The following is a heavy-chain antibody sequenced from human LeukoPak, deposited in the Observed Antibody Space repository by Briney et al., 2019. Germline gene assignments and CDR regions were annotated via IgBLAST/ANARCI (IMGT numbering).Heavy chain of an antibody. CDR1: GGSFSGYY. CDR2: INHSGST. D-gene: IGHD6-19*01. V-gene: IGHV4-34*01. CDR3: ARSLLGSSGWYYYYGMDV. Sequence: SETLSLTCAVYGGSFSGYYWSWIRQPPGKGLEWIGEINHSGSTNYNPSLKSRVTISVDTSKNQFSLKLSSVTAADTVVYYCARSLLGSSGWYYYYGMDVWGQGTTVTVSS. J-gene: IGHJ6*02.